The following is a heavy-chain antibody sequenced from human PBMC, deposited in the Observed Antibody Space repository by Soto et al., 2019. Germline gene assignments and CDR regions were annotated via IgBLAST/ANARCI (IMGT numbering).Heavy chain of an antibody. CDR3: ARGSAAKRYCDL. Sequence: QVQLQESGPGLVKPSQTLSLMCTVSGAPISGGDYHWSWIRQPPGKGLEWIGYIFPSGATHYNSSLGSRITMSVETSKSHFSLKLTSVTAADTAVYFCARGSAAKRYCDLWGRGTIVTVSS. CDR1: GAPISGGDYH. J-gene: IGHJ2*01. V-gene: IGHV4-30-4*01. D-gene: IGHD6-25*01. CDR2: IFPSGAT.